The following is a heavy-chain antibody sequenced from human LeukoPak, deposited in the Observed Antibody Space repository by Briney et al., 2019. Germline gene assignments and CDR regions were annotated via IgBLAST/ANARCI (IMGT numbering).Heavy chain of an antibody. CDR3: ARRSIAVAGKRYDY. CDR2: INHSGST. CDR1: GGSFSGYY. V-gene: IGHV4-34*01. J-gene: IGHJ4*02. D-gene: IGHD6-19*01. Sequence: PPETLSLTCAVYGGSFSGYYWSWIRQPPGKGLEWIGEINHSGSTNYNPSLKSRVTISVDTSKNQFSLKLSSVTAADTAVYYCARRSIAVAGKRYDYWGQGTLVTVSS.